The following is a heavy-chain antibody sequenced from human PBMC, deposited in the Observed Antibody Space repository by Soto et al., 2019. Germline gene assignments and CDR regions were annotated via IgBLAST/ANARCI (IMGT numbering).Heavy chain of an antibody. CDR2: ISYDGSNK. Sequence: QVQLVESGGGVVQPGRSLRLSCAASGFTFSSYGMHWVRQAPGKGLEGVAVISYDGSNKYYADSVKGRFTIYRDNSKNTLYLQMNSLRAEDTAVYYCAQDREWELLHVIDYWGQGTLVTVSS. J-gene: IGHJ4*02. CDR3: AQDREWELLHVIDY. CDR1: GFTFSSYG. V-gene: IGHV3-30*18. D-gene: IGHD1-26*01.